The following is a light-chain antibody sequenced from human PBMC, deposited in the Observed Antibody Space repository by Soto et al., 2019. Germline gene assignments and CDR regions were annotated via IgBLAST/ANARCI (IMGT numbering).Light chain of an antibody. CDR3: QQYGSSPLT. V-gene: IGKV3-20*01. J-gene: IGKJ4*01. CDR1: QTVSSSY. Sequence: EIVLTQSPGTLSLSPGERATLSCRASQTVSSSYLAWYRQKPGQAPSLLIYGASSRATGIPDRFSGSGSGTDFTLTISRLDPEDFAVYYCQQYGSSPLTFGGGNKVEIK. CDR2: GAS.